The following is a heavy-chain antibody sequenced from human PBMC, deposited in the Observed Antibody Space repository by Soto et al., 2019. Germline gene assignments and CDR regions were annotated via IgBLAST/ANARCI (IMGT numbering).Heavy chain of an antibody. V-gene: IGHV3-48*02. CDR1: GFTFSSYS. CDR2: ISSSSSTI. D-gene: IGHD3-3*01. Sequence: EVQLVESGGGLVQPGGSLRLSCAASGFTFSSYSMNWVRQAPGKGLEWVSYISSSSSTIYYADSVKGRFTISRDNAKNSLYLQMNSLRDEDTAVYYCARESRFLEWLSLNCCDPWGQGTLVTVYS. CDR3: ARESRFLEWLSLNCCDP. J-gene: IGHJ5*02.